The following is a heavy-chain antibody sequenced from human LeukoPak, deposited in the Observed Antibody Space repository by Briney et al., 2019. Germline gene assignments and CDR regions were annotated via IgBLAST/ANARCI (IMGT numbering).Heavy chain of an antibody. Sequence: GGSLRLSCAASGFTFSSYSMNWVRQAPGKGLEWVSSISSSSSYIYYADSVKGRFTISRDNAKNSLYLQMNSLRAEDTAVYYCASWDILTGPFGYWGQGTLVTVSS. D-gene: IGHD3-9*01. V-gene: IGHV3-21*01. CDR1: GFTFSSYS. CDR2: ISSSSSYI. J-gene: IGHJ4*02. CDR3: ASWDILTGPFGY.